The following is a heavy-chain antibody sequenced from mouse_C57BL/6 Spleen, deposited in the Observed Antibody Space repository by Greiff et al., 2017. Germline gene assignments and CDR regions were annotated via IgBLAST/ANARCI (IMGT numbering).Heavy chain of an antibody. V-gene: IGHV1-50*01. CDR1: GYTFTSYW. CDR2: IDPSDSYT. J-gene: IGHJ3*01. Sequence: VQLQQPGAELVKPGASVKMSCKASGYTFTSYWMTWVKQRPGQGLEWIGEIDPSDSYTNYNQKFKGKATLTVDTSSSTAYMLLSSLTSEDSAVYYCARAAHATMFAYWGQGTLVTVSA. CDR3: ARAAHATMFAY. D-gene: IGHD3-2*02.